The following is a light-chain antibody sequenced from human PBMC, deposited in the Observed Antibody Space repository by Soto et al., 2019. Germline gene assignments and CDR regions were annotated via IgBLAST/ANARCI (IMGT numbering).Light chain of an antibody. Sequence: ESVLTQSPATLSLSPGERATLSCRASPSVSNSLAWYQHKPGQAPRLLIYDASNRATGVPTRFSGSGSGTDFTLTISSLEPEDFAVYYCHQRNLWPPVTFGGGTRVEIK. CDR3: HQRNLWPPVT. V-gene: IGKV3-11*01. CDR2: DAS. J-gene: IGKJ4*01. CDR1: PSVSNS.